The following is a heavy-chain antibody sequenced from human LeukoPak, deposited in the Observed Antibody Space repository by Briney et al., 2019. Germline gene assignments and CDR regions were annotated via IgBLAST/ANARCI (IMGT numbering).Heavy chain of an antibody. Sequence: GGSLRLSCAASGFTFSSYSVNWVRQAPGKGLEWGSSISSSSSYIYYADSVKVRFTISRDNAKNSLYLQMNSLRAEDTAVYYCARVGDSSGWYTTGYFDYWGQGTLVTVSS. V-gene: IGHV3-21*01. CDR1: GFTFSSYS. CDR3: ARVGDSSGWYTTGYFDY. J-gene: IGHJ4*02. D-gene: IGHD6-19*01. CDR2: ISSSSSYI.